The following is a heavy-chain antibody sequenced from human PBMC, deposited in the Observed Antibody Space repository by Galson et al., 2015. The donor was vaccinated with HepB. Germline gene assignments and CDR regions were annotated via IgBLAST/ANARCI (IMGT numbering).Heavy chain of an antibody. D-gene: IGHD6-13*01. CDR3: ARALMHIPAAGWAFFHGMDV. Sequence: SLRLSCAVSGFNVSSNYLSWVRQAPGKGLEWVSIIYAGGATYYADSVKGRFTISRHISKNTFYLQMKSLTVEDTAVFFCARALMHIPAAGWAFFHGMDVWGQGTTVIVSS. V-gene: IGHV3-53*04. J-gene: IGHJ6*02. CDR2: IYAGGAT. CDR1: GFNVSSNY.